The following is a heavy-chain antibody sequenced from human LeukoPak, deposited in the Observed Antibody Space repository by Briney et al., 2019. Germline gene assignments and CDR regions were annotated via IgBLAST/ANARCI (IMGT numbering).Heavy chain of an antibody. Sequence: SETLSLTCAVYGGSFSGYYWGWIRQPPGKGLEWIGYIYYTGSTNYNPSLKSRVTISIDTSKNQFSLKLSSVTAADTAVYYCARGEYYYDSSGYYNDAFDIWGQGTMVTVSS. CDR3: ARGEYYYDSSGYYNDAFDI. D-gene: IGHD3-22*01. CDR1: GGSFSGYY. CDR2: IYYTGST. V-gene: IGHV4-59*01. J-gene: IGHJ3*02.